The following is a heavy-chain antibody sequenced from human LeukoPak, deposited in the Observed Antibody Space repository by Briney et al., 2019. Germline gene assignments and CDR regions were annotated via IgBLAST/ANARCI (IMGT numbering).Heavy chain of an antibody. V-gene: IGHV4-30-4*08. Sequence: PSETLSLTCTVSGGSISSGDYYWSWIRQPPGKGLEWIGYIYYSGSTYSNPSLKSRVTISVDTSKNQFSLKLSSVTAADTAVYYCASAEYSSSWAPGDWGQGTLVTVSS. CDR2: IYYSGST. CDR3: ASAEYSSSWAPGD. J-gene: IGHJ4*02. CDR1: GGSISSGDYY. D-gene: IGHD6-6*01.